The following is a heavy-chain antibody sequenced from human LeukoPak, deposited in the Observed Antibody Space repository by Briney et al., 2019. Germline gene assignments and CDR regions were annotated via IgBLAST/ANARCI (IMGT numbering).Heavy chain of an antibody. CDR3: ARVGIAVAGFDY. D-gene: IGHD6-19*01. J-gene: IGHJ4*02. CDR1: GGSISSYY. Sequence: SETLPLTCTVSGGSISSYYWSWIRQPPGKGLEWIGYIYYSGSTYYNPSLKSRVTISVGTSKNQFSLKLSSVTAADTAVYYCARVGIAVAGFDYWGQGTLVTVSS. CDR2: IYYSGST. V-gene: IGHV4-59*12.